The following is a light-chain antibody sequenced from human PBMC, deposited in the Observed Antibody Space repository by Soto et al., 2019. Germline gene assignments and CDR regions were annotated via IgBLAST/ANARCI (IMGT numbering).Light chain of an antibody. V-gene: IGKV3-15*01. CDR2: GAS. J-gene: IGKJ2*01. Sequence: EIVMTQSPATLSVSLGERATLSCRASQSVSSNLAWYQQKPGQVPRLLIYGASTRPTGIPARFSGSGSGTEFTLTIISLQSEDVAVYDCQQYNNWPPYTFGQGTKLEIK. CDR3: QQYNNWPPYT. CDR1: QSVSSN.